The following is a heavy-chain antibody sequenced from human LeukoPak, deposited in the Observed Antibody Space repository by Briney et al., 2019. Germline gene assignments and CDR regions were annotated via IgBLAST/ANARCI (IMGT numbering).Heavy chain of an antibody. CDR2: ISGGGGGT. J-gene: IGHJ4*02. V-gene: IGHV3-23*01. Sequence: GGSLRLSCAASGFTFSSYAMSWVRQAPGKGLEWVSSISGGGGGTYYADSVKGRFTISRDNCKNTVYLQMNSLRAEDTAVYYCAKDPRVATIEIFDYWGQGTLVTVSS. CDR3: AKDPRVATIEIFDY. D-gene: IGHD5-12*01. CDR1: GFTFSSYA.